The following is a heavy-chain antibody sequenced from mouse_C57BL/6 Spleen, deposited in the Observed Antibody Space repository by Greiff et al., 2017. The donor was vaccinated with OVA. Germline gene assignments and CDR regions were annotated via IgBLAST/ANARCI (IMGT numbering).Heavy chain of an antibody. CDR3: ARGHYYGSSPYYFNY. CDR2: ISYDGSN. V-gene: IGHV3-6*01. J-gene: IGHJ2*01. Sequence: EVKLMESGPGLVKPSQSLSLTCSVTGYSITSGYYWNWIRQFPGNKLEWMGYISYDGSNNYNPSLKNRISITRDTSKNQFFLKLNSVTTEDTATYYCARGHYYGSSPYYFNYWGQGTTLTVSS. CDR1: GYSITSGYY. D-gene: IGHD1-1*01.